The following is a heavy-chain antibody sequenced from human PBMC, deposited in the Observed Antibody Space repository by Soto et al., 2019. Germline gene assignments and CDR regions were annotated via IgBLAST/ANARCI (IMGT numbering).Heavy chain of an antibody. D-gene: IGHD3-22*01. V-gene: IGHV2-5*01. Sequence: QITLKESGPTLVKPTQTLTLTCTFSGFSLGTSGVGVGWIRQPPGKALEWLALIYWNDDKRYSPSLKSRLTSTKDTSKNQVVLTMTNMDPVDTATYYCARALGPYYDSSGQFDYWGQGTLVTVSS. CDR3: ARALGPYYDSSGQFDY. J-gene: IGHJ4*02. CDR2: IYWNDDK. CDR1: GFSLGTSGVG.